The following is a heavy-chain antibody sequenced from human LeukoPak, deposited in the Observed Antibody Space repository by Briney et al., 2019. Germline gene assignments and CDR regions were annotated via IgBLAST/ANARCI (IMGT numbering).Heavy chain of an antibody. J-gene: IGHJ4*02. CDR2: IHYSGIT. CDR1: GDSVSSYY. D-gene: IGHD3-3*01. Sequence: PSETLSLTCTVSGDSVSSYYWNWIRQTPGKGLEWIGYIHYSGITNYNPSLKSRLIISVDTSKNQFSLKLSSMTAADTAVYYCASSFWNHFDYWGQGIQVTVSS. CDR3: ASSFWNHFDY. V-gene: IGHV4-59*02.